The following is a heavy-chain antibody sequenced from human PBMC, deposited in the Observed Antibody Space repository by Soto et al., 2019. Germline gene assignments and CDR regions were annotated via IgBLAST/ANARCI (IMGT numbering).Heavy chain of an antibody. CDR1: GGSISSGGYS. J-gene: IGHJ6*02. D-gene: IGHD3-3*01. Sequence: PSETLSLTCAVSGGSISSGGYSWSWIRQPPGKGLEWIGYIYHSGSTYYNPSLKSRVTISVDRSKNQFSLKLSSVTAADTAVYYCARGPLFWSGYYPYYYYGMDVWGQGTTVTVSS. V-gene: IGHV4-30-2*01. CDR3: ARGPLFWSGYYPYYYYGMDV. CDR2: IYHSGST.